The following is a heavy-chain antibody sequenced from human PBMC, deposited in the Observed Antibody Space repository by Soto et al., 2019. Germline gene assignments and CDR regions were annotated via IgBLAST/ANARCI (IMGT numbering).Heavy chain of an antibody. D-gene: IGHD3-10*01. J-gene: IGHJ4*02. Sequence: QVQLQESGPGLVKPSETLSLTCTVSGGSISSYYWSWIRQPPGKGLEWIGYIYYSGSTNYNPSLKSRVTISVNTSTNQFSLKLSSVTAADTAVYYCASLVRGRTNYSFDYWGQGTLVTVSS. CDR2: IYYSGST. CDR3: ASLVRGRTNYSFDY. CDR1: GGSISSYY. V-gene: IGHV4-59*01.